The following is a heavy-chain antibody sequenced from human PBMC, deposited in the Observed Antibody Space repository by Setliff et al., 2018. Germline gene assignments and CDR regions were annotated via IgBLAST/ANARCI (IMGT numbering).Heavy chain of an antibody. CDR2: ISAYNGYI. D-gene: IGHD2-2*01. V-gene: IGHV1-18*01. CDR3: ARAPGTVVVPASRSAFDI. J-gene: IGHJ3*02. Sequence: ASVKVSCKASGYTFSNYGISWVRQAPGQGLEWMGWISAYNGYIIYAQKLQGRVTMTTDTSTSAAYMEVRSLRSDDTAVYYCARAPGTVVVPASRSAFDIWGQGTMVTVSS. CDR1: GYTFSNYG.